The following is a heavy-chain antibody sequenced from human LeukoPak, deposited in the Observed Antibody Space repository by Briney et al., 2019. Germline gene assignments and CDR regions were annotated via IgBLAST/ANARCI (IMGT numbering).Heavy chain of an antibody. CDR3: AKLKGEYYYGSGTNWYFDL. CDR2: ISGSGGTT. CDR1: GFTFSSYA. V-gene: IGHV3-23*01. Sequence: AGGSLRLSCAASGFTFSSYAMSWVRQAPGKGLEWVSGISGSGGTTYYADSVKGRFTISRDNSKNTQYLQMNSLRAEDTGVYYCAKLKGEYYYGSGTNWYFDLWGRGTLVTVSS. J-gene: IGHJ2*01. D-gene: IGHD3-10*01.